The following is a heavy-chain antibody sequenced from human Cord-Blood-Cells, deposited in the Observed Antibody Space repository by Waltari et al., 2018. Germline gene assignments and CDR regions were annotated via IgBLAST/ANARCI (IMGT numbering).Heavy chain of an antibody. Sequence: EVQLLESGGGLVQPGGSLRLSCAASGFTFSSYAMSWVRQAPGKGLGGVSAIRGSGSSTNNADSVKGRFTISRDNSKNTLYLQMNSLRAEDTAVYYCAKSQYSSSSPFDYWGQGTLVTVSS. CDR3: AKSQYSSSSPFDY. D-gene: IGHD6-6*01. CDR1: GFTFSSYA. CDR2: IRGSGSST. J-gene: IGHJ4*02. V-gene: IGHV3-23*01.